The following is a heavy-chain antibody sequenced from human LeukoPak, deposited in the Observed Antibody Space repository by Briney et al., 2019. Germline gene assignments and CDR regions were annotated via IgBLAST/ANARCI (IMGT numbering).Heavy chain of an antibody. CDR3: ARDLGKATMIEVPNNSDYYYYGMDV. CDR2: INPSGGST. V-gene: IGHV1-46*01. Sequence: EASVKVSCKASGYTFTSYDINWVRQATGQGLEWMGIINPSGGSTSYAQKFQGRVTMTRDTSTSTVYMELSSLRSEDTAVYYCARDLGKATMIEVPNNSDYYYYGMDVWGQGTTVTVSS. CDR1: GYTFTSYD. D-gene: IGHD3-22*01. J-gene: IGHJ6*02.